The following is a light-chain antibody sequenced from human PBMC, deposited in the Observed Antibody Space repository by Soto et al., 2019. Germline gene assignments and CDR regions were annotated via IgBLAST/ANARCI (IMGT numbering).Light chain of an antibody. CDR3: QQYHYWWT. CDR2: GAS. V-gene: IGKV3-15*01. J-gene: IGKJ1*01. CDR1: QSVSSN. Sequence: EIVMTQSPATLSVSPGERATLSCRASQSVSSNLAWYQQKPGQAPRLLMYGASTRATDIAARFSGSGSGTEFTLTISSLQSEDFAVYYCQQYHYWWTFGQGTKGDIK.